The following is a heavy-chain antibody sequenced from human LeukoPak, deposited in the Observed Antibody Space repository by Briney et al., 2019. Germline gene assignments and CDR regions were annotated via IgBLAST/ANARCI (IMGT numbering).Heavy chain of an antibody. J-gene: IGHJ4*02. V-gene: IGHV1-3*03. Sequence: ASVKVSCKASGYTFTSYAMHWVRQAPGQRLEWMGWINAGNGNTKYSQEFQGRVTITRDTSASTAYMELSSLRAEDTAIYYCARDLGSYSSGWYMGFDYWGQGTLVTVSS. CDR2: INAGNGNT. CDR1: GYTFTSYA. CDR3: ARDLGSYSSGWYMGFDY. D-gene: IGHD6-19*01.